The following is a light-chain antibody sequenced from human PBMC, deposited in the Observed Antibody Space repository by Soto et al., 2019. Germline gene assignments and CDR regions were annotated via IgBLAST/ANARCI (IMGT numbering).Light chain of an antibody. Sequence: QSVLTQPASVSGSPGQSITISCTGTSSDVGGYNHVSWYQHSPGKAPKLILFAVSDRPSGVSHRFSGSKSGNTASLTISGLQAEDEADYYCCSYRSLSTVVFGGGTQLTVL. CDR1: SSDVGGYNH. CDR2: AVS. J-gene: IGLJ2*01. CDR3: CSYRSLSTVV. V-gene: IGLV2-14*01.